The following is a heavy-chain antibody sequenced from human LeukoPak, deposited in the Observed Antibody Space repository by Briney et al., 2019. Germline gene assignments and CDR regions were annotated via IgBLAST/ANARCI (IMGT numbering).Heavy chain of an antibody. D-gene: IGHD2-2*01. CDR1: GGSFSGYY. Sequence: KPSETLSLTCAVYGGSFSGYYWSWIRQPPGKGLEWIGEINHSGSTNYNPSLKSRVTISVDTSKNQFSLKLSSVTAADTAVYYCARGSPDIVVVPAAAAPSYYFDYRGQGTLVTVSS. CDR2: INHSGST. J-gene: IGHJ4*02. CDR3: ARGSPDIVVVPAAAAPSYYFDY. V-gene: IGHV4-34*01.